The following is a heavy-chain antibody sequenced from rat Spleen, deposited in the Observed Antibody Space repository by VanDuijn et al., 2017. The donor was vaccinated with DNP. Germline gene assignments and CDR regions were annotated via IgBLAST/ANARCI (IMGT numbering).Heavy chain of an antibody. D-gene: IGHD1-4*01. J-gene: IGHJ2*01. CDR3: ARHVLPLRVWDY. V-gene: IGHV5-22*01. CDR2: IRYDCGST. Sequence: EVQLVESGGAVVQPGRSLTITCAASGFTFNAYYMAWVRHAPTKGLEWVAYIRYDCGSTYYGDSVKGRFTISRDIVKNILYLQMNSLRSEDMATYYCARHVLPLRVWDYWGQGVMVTVSA. CDR1: GFTFNAYY.